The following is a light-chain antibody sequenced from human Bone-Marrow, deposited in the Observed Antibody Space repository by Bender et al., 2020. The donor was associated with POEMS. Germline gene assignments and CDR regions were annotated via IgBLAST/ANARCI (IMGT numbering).Light chain of an antibody. CDR1: SSNIGTNP. CDR2: INN. V-gene: IGLV1-44*01. J-gene: IGLJ3*02. Sequence: QSVLTQPPSASGTPGQRVTISCSGSSSNIGTNPVNWYQQLPGTAPKLLIYINNQRPSGVPDRFFGSKSGTSASLAISGIQSEDEADYYCAAWEDSMNGWVFGGGTKLTVL. CDR3: AAWEDSMNGWV.